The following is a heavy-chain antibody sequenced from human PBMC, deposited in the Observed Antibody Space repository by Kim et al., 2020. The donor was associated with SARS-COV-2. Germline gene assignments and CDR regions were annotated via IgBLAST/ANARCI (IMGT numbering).Heavy chain of an antibody. Sequence: SETLSLTCTVSGGSISSGAYYWSWIRQPPGKGLEWIGNIYYSGSTYYNPSLKSRVTISVDTSKNQFSLKLSSVTAADTAVYYCARYKDRGNWFDPWGQGTLVTVSS. D-gene: IGHD1-1*01. CDR3: ARYKDRGNWFDP. CDR1: GGSISSGAYY. CDR2: IYYSGST. V-gene: IGHV4-30-4*01. J-gene: IGHJ5*02.